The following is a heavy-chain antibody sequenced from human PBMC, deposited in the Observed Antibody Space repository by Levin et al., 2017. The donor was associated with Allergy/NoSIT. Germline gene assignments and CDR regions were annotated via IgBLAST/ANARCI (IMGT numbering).Heavy chain of an antibody. V-gene: IGHV1-2*02. CDR2: INPNSGGT. J-gene: IGHJ4*02. D-gene: IGHD1-7*01. CDR3: ARDSLVNWNYSFDY. Sequence: PGGSLRLSCKASGYTFTGYYMHWVRQAPGQGLEWMGWINPNSGGTNYAQKFQGRVTMTRDTSISTAYMELSRLRSDDTAVYYCARDSLVNWNYSFDYWGQGTLVTVSS. CDR1: GYTFTGYY.